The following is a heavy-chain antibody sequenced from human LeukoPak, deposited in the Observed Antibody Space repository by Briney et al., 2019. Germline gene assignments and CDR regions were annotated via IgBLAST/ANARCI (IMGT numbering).Heavy chain of an antibody. J-gene: IGHJ4*02. CDR1: GYIFTAYH. Sequence: EASVKVSCKASGYIFTAYHMHWVRQAPGQGPEWMGWINPKSGDTNYAQKFQGRVTFIRDTSINTAYMELSSLRSDDTAVYYCARGSFCESSAYCPADYWGQGTLVTVSS. D-gene: IGHD3-22*01. CDR2: INPKSGDT. V-gene: IGHV1-2*02. CDR3: ARGSFCESSAYCPADY.